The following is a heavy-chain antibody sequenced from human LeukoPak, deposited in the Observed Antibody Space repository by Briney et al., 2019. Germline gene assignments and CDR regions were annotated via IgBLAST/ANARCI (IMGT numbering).Heavy chain of an antibody. V-gene: IGHV4-38-2*01. J-gene: IGHJ4*02. CDR3: ARQPYSSGWYFDY. Sequence: PSETLSLTXAVSGYSISSGYYWGWIRQPPGKGLEWIGSIYHSGSTYYNPSLKNRVTISVDTSKNQFSLKLSSVTAADTAVYYCARQPYSSGWYFDYWGQGTLVTVSS. CDR1: GYSISSGYY. CDR2: IYHSGST. D-gene: IGHD6-19*01.